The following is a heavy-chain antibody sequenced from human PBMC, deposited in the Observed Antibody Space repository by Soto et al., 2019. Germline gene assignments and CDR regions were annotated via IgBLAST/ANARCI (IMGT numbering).Heavy chain of an antibody. CDR2: ISAYNGNT. CDR3: AREGRLWSPNWFDP. J-gene: IGHJ5*02. Sequence: ASVKVSCKASGYTFTSYGISWVRQAPGQGLEWMGWISAYNGNTNYAQKLQGRVTMTTDTSTSTAYMELRSLRSEDTAVYYCAREGRLWSPNWFDPWGQGTLVTVSS. D-gene: IGHD5-18*01. V-gene: IGHV1-18*01. CDR1: GYTFTSYG.